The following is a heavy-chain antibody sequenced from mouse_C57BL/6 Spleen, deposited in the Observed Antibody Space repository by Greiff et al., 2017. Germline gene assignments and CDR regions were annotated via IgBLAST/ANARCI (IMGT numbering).Heavy chain of an antibody. CDR1: GYTFTTYP. CDR2: FHPYNDDT. J-gene: IGHJ1*03. Sequence: VQLVESGAELVKPGASVKMSCKASGYTFTTYPIEWMKQNHGKSLEWIGNFHPYNDDTKYNEKFKGKATLTVEKSSSTVYLELSRLTSDDSAVYYCARRDDYLWYFDVWGTGTTVTVSS. D-gene: IGHD2-4*01. V-gene: IGHV1-47*01. CDR3: ARRDDYLWYFDV.